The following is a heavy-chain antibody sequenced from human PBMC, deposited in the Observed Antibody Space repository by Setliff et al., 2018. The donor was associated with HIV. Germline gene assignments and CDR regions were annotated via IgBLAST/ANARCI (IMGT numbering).Heavy chain of an antibody. CDR2: IHTSGST. CDR3: ARRTFGSGRIDP. V-gene: IGHV4-4*07. CDR1: GDSISSYY. Sequence: ASETLSLTCTASGDSISSYYWSWIRQPAGKGLEWIGQIHTSGSTNYNPSLESRVIILVDTSKNQFSLKLTSVNAADTGMYYCARRTFGSGRIDPWGQGTLVTVSS. J-gene: IGHJ5*02. D-gene: IGHD1-26*01.